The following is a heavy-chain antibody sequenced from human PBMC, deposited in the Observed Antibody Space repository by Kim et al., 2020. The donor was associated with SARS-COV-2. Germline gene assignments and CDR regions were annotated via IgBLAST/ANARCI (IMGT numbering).Heavy chain of an antibody. J-gene: IGHJ4*02. Sequence: SETLSLTCTVSGGSISSYYWSWIRQPPGKGLEWIGYIYYSGSTNYNPSLKSRVTISVDTSKNQFSLKLSSVTAADTAVYYCARGEQWLGLLDYFDYWGQGTLVTVSS. CDR3: ARGEQWLGLLDYFDY. D-gene: IGHD6-19*01. V-gene: IGHV4-59*01. CDR1: GGSISSYY. CDR2: IYYSGST.